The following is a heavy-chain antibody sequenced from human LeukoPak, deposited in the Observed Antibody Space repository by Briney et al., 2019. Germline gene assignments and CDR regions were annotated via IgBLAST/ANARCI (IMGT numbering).Heavy chain of an antibody. V-gene: IGHV3-21*01. CDR3: AREGGATDYFDY. J-gene: IGHJ4*02. D-gene: IGHD1-26*01. Sequence: GGSLRLSCAASGFTFSSYSMNWVRQAPGKGLEWVSSISSSSSYIYYADSVKGRLTISRDNAKSSLYLQMNSLRAEDTAVYYCAREGGATDYFDYWGQGTLVTVSS. CDR2: ISSSSSYI. CDR1: GFTFSSYS.